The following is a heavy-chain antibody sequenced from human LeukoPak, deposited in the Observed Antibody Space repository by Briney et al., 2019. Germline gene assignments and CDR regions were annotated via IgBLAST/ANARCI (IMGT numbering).Heavy chain of an antibody. CDR1: GFTFSSYA. D-gene: IGHD2-2*01. CDR3: AREGYCSSTSCYPTLNWFDP. CDR2: ISYDGSNK. Sequence: PGGSLRLSCAASGFTFSSYAMHWVRQASGKGLEWVAVISYDGSNKYYADSVKGRFTISRDNSKNTLYLQMNSLRAEDTAVYYCAREGYCSSTSCYPTLNWFDPWGQGTLVTVSS. J-gene: IGHJ5*02. V-gene: IGHV3-30-3*01.